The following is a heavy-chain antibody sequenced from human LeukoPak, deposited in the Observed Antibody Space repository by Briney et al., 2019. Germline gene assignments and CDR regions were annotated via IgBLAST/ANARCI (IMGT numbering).Heavy chain of an antibody. V-gene: IGHV3-7*01. Sequence: GGSLRLSCAASGFTFSSYWMSWVRQAPGKGLEWVANIKQDGSEKYYVDSVKGRFIISRDNAKNSLYLQMNSLRDEDTAVYYCARSYYDSSGYYPICYFDYWGQGTLVTVSS. CDR2: IKQDGSEK. J-gene: IGHJ4*02. D-gene: IGHD3-22*01. CDR1: GFTFSSYW. CDR3: ARSYYDSSGYYPICYFDY.